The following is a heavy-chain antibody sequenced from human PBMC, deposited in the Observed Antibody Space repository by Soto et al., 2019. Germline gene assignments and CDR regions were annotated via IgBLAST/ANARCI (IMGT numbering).Heavy chain of an antibody. CDR3: AREYGSGSRFDY. J-gene: IGHJ4*02. D-gene: IGHD3-10*01. CDR1: GYTFTSYG. V-gene: IGHV1-18*01. CDR2: ISAYNGNT. Sequence: QGQLVQSGAEVKKPGASVKVSCKASGYTFTSYGISWVRQAPGQGLEWMGWISAYNGNTNDAQKLQGRVTMTTDTSTSTADMELRSLRSDDTAVYYSAREYGSGSRFDYWGQGTLVTVSS.